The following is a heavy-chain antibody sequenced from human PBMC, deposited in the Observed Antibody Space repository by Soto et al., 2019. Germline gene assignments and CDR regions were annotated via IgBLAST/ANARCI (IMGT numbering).Heavy chain of an antibody. J-gene: IGHJ3*02. Sequence: GASVKVSCKTSGYAFTGYYGHWVRQAPGQGLEWMGWINPNSGGTNYAQKFQGWVTMTRDTSISTAYMELSRLRSDDTAVYYCSLSGWTHDAFDIWGQGTMVTVSS. CDR3: SLSGWTHDAFDI. CDR2: INPNSGGT. CDR1: GYAFTGYY. D-gene: IGHD6-19*01. V-gene: IGHV1-2*04.